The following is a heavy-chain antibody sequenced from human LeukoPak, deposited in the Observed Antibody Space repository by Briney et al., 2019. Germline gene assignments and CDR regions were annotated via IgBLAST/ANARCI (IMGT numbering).Heavy chain of an antibody. D-gene: IGHD6-13*01. J-gene: IGHJ6*03. Sequence: ASVKVSCKASGYTFTSYGISWVRQAPGQGLEWMGWISAYNGNTNYAQKLQGRVTMTTDTSTSTAYMELRSLRSDDTAVYYCARGRTAATCQTDDCRNYYYYYMDVWGKGTTVTISS. CDR2: ISAYNGNT. CDR3: ARGRTAATCQTDDCRNYYYYYMDV. CDR1: GYTFTSYG. V-gene: IGHV1-18*01.